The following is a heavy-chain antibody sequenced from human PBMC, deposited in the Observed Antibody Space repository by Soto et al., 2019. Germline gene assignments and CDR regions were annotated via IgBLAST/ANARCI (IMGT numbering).Heavy chain of an antibody. CDR2: IIPIFGTA. CDR1: GGTFSSYA. J-gene: IGHJ6*02. D-gene: IGHD3-9*01. CDR3: ARALDYDIVTGGNYYYYGMDV. Sequence: QVQLVQSGAEVKKPGSSVKVSCKASGGTFSSYAISWVRQAPGQGLEWMGGIIPIFGTANYAQKFQGRVMITADESTSTAYMELSSMRSEETAVYYCARALDYDIVTGGNYYYYGMDVWGQGTTVTVSS. V-gene: IGHV1-69*01.